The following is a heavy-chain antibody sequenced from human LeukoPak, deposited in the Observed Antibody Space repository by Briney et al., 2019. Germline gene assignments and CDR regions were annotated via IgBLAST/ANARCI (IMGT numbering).Heavy chain of an antibody. CDR1: GFTFSGYN. J-gene: IGHJ4*02. V-gene: IGHV3-30*09. CDR2: ILYDGSKK. D-gene: IGHD3/OR15-3a*01. Sequence: PGGSLRLSCAASGFTFSGYNSHWVRQAPGKGLEWVALILYDGSKKYYADSVKGRFAISRDNSKNTLYLQMDSLRDEDKGMYYCARDFGYSNAHGLDCWGQGTLVTVSS. CDR3: ARDFGYSNAHGLDC.